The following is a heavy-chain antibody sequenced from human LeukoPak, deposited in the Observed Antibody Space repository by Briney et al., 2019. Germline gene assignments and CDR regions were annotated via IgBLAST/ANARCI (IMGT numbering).Heavy chain of an antibody. CDR2: MNPISGNT. V-gene: IGHV1-8*01. CDR3: ARPYCSGGDCLRYFDL. Sequence: VASVKVSCKASGYTFTSYDISWVRQATGQGLEWMGWMNPISGNTGYAQKFQGRVTMTRSTSISKAYMELSSLRSEDTAVYYCARPYCSGGDCLRYFDLWGRGTLITVSS. D-gene: IGHD2-15*01. J-gene: IGHJ2*01. CDR1: GYTFTSYD.